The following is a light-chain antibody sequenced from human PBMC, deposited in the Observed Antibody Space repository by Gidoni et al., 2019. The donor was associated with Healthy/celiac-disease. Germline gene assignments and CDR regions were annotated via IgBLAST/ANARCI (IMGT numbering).Light chain of an antibody. CDR2: DAS. CDR1: QSVSSY. Sequence: IVLTQSPATLSLSPGERATLSCRASQSVSSYLAWSQQKPGQAPRLLSYDASNRATGIPARFSGSGYGKDCTLSISSLEPEEFAVDYCQQRSSWPQLTFGGGTKVEIK. V-gene: IGKV3-11*01. CDR3: QQRSSWPQLT. J-gene: IGKJ4*01.